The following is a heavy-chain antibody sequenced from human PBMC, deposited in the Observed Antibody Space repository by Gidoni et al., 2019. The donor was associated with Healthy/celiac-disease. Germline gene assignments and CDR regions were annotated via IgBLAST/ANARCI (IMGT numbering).Heavy chain of an antibody. CDR3: AKHPGY. CDR2: ISETGIDT. J-gene: IGHJ4*02. V-gene: IGHV3-23*01. CDR1: ASTFSRLV. Sequence: EVQLLESGGGLVQPGGSLRLSCAASASTFSRLVMRCVRQAPGKGLDWVSSISETGIDTHYVDSVKGRFTISRDNSKNTLYLQMNSLRADDTAVYYCAKHPGYWGQGTLVTVSS.